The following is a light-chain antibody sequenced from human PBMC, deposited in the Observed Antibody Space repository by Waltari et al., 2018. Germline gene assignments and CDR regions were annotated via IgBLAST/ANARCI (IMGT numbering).Light chain of an antibody. J-gene: IGLJ2*01. CDR2: EVT. Sequence: QSALTQPASVSGSPGQSIPISCAGTSSDVGNYNLVSWYQQHAGEAPKLMIYEVTKRPSGVSNRFSGSKSGNTASLTISGLQAEDEADYYCCSYASGSTFVFGGGTKLTVL. V-gene: IGLV2-23*02. CDR1: SSDVGNYNL. CDR3: CSYASGSTFV.